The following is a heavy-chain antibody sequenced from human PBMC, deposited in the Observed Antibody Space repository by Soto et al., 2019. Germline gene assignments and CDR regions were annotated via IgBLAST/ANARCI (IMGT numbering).Heavy chain of an antibody. CDR3: ARELDYYYSMDF. J-gene: IGHJ6*03. CDR1: GYTFTSYA. Sequence: ASVKVSCKASGYTFTSYAMHWVRQAPGQRLEWMGWINAGNGSTKYSQKFQGRVTITRDTSASTAYMELSSLRSEDTAVYYCARELDYYYSMDFWCTGTTVTLSS. V-gene: IGHV1-3*01. CDR2: INAGNGST.